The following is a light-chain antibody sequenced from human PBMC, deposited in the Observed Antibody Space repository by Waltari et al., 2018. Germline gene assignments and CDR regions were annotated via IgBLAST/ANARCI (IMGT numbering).Light chain of an antibody. CDR3: QQYYNLPPT. V-gene: IGKV1-33*01. Sequence: DIQMTQSPSSLSASVGDRVTITCQASQDVSNYVNWYQQRPGKAPKLLIYEVSNLQEGVPSRFSGRGSGKQFTLTISTLQLDDIATYSCQQYYNLPPTFGQGTKLEIK. J-gene: IGKJ2*01. CDR1: QDVSNY. CDR2: EVS.